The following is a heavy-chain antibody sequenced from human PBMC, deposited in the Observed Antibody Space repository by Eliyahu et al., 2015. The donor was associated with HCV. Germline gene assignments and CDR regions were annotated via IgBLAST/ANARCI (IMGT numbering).Heavy chain of an antibody. CDR3: ARVVRLSGYFGDLLSYFDY. J-gene: IGHJ4*02. D-gene: IGHD3-10*01. Sequence: GSIYNSGSTSYNPSLNSRVTMSLDTSGNQFSLKLSSVTAADTAVYYCARVVRLSGYFGDLLSYFDYWGQGTVVTVSS. V-gene: IGHV4-30-4*01. CDR2: IYNSGST.